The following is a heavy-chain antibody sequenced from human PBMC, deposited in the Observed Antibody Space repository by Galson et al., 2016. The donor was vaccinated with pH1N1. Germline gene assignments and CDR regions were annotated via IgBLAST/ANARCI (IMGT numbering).Heavy chain of an antibody. V-gene: IGHV1-69*13. CDR2: IIPIFGTS. CDR1: GGTFSSSG. CDR3: AREDYCDTDLSDWYFDL. D-gene: IGHD3-22*01. J-gene: IGHJ2*01. Sequence: SVKVSCKASGGTFSSSGINWVRQAPGQGLEWMGGIIPIFGTSKYAQKFQGRATITADESTTIAYMELSRLISEDTAVYYCAREDYCDTDLSDWYFDLWGRGTLVTVSS.